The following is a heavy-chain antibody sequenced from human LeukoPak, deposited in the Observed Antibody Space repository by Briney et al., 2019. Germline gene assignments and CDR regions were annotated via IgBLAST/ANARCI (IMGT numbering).Heavy chain of an antibody. D-gene: IGHD1/OR15-1a*01. CDR3: ARRQEHRPFDY. CDR1: GGSVSSSGHF. V-gene: IGHV4-61*08. CDR2: THDHGST. Sequence: SETLSLTCTVSGGSVSSSGHFWNWVRQTPGKGLEWIGYTHDHGSTNYNPSLKSRVTISVDTSNNQFSLRLSSVTAADTAIYFWARRQEHRPFDYWAQGPWSPSPQ. J-gene: IGHJ4*02.